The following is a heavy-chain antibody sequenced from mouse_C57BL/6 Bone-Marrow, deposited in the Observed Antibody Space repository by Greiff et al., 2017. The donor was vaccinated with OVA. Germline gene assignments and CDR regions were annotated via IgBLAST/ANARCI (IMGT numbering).Heavy chain of an antibody. Sequence: EVQVVESGGGLVKPGGSLKLSCAASGFTFSSYAMSWVRQTPEKRLEWVATISAGGSYTYYPDNVKGRFTISRDNAKNNLYLQMSHLKSEDTAMYYCARELWLFAYWGQGTLVTVSA. CDR3: ARELWLFAY. CDR2: ISAGGSYT. J-gene: IGHJ3*01. V-gene: IGHV5-4*01. CDR1: GFTFSSYA. D-gene: IGHD2-2*01.